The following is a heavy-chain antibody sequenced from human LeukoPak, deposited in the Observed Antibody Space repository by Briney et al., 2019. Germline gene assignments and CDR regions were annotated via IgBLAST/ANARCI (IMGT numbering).Heavy chain of an antibody. CDR1: GFTASSNY. CDR2: IYSGGST. V-gene: IGHV3-66*02. D-gene: IGHD6-19*01. J-gene: IGHJ4*02. CDR3: ARGGIAVASRVFDY. Sequence: PGGSLRLSCAASGFTASSNYMSWVRQPPGKGLGWVSVIYSGGSTYYADSVKGRFTISRDNSKNTLYLQMNSLRAEDTAVYYCARGGIAVASRVFDYWGQGTLVTVSS.